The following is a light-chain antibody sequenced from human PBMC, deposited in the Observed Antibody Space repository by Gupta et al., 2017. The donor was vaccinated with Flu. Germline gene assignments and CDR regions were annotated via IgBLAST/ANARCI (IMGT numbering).Light chain of an antibody. CDR3: SSYTSSSTRV. Sequence: QSALPPPASVSGSPGQSITISCTGTSSDVGGYNYVSWYQQHPGKAPKLMIYEVSNRPSGVSNRCSGSKSGNTASLTISGLQAEDEADYYCSSYTSSSTRVFGGGTKLTVL. J-gene: IGLJ3*02. CDR1: SSDVGGYNY. V-gene: IGLV2-14*01. CDR2: EVS.